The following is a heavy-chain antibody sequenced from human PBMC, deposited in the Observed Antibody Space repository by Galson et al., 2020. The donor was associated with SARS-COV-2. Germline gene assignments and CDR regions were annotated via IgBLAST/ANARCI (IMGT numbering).Heavy chain of an antibody. CDR2: ISYDGSNK. CDR3: AREGLLDSFDY. Sequence: SLRLSCAASGFTFSSYAMHWVRQAPGKGLEWVAVISYDGSNKYYADSVKGRFTISRDNSKNTLYLQMNSLRAEDTAVYYCAREGLLDSFDYWGQGTLVTVSS. J-gene: IGHJ4*02. D-gene: IGHD2-15*01. CDR1: GFTFSSYA. V-gene: IGHV3-30*04.